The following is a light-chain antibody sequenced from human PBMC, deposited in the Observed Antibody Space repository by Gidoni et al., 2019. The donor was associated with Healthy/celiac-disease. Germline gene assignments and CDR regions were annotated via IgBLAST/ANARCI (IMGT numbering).Light chain of an antibody. J-gene: IGKJ5*01. CDR1: QSVSSSY. CDR2: GAS. Sequence: EIVLTQSPGTLSLSPGERATLSCRASQSVSSSYLAWYQQKPGQAPRLLIYGASSRATGIPDRFSGSGSVTDFTLTISRLEPEDFALYYCQQYGSSLITFGQGTRLEIK. CDR3: QQYGSSLIT. V-gene: IGKV3-20*01.